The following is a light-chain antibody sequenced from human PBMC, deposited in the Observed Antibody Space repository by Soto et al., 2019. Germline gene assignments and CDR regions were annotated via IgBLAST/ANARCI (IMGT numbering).Light chain of an antibody. V-gene: IGKV1-33*01. CDR2: DAS. CDR1: QDIKNY. CDR3: QHYDHLPPLS. Sequence: DIQMTQSPSSLSASVGDRVTITCQASQDIKNYLNWYQQKPGKAPKLLIYDASNLKTGVPSRFSGGGSGTHFTFTISSLQPEDIATYYCQHYDHLPPLSFGGGTKVEIK. J-gene: IGKJ4*01.